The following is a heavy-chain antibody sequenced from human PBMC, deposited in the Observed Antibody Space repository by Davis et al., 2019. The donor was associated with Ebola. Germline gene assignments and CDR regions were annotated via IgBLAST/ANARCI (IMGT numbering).Heavy chain of an antibody. CDR2: IIPIFGTA. D-gene: IGHD4-17*01. J-gene: IGHJ6*02. CDR3: ARRPYGYYGMDV. CDR1: VGTFSSYA. V-gene: IGHV1-69*13. Sequence: SVNVSRKASVGTFSSYAISWVRQVPGQGREWMGGIIPIFGTANYAQKFQGRVTITADESTSTAYMELSSLRSEDTVVYYCARRPYGYYGMDVWGQGTTVTVSS.